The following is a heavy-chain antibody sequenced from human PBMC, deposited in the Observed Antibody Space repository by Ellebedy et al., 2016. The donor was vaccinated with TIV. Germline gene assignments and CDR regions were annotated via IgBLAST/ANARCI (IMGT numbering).Heavy chain of an antibody. V-gene: IGHV1-2*02. CDR2: INPNIGDT. CDR1: GYTFSDYY. Sequence: AASVKVSCKASGYTFSDYYIHWVRQAPGQGLEWMGWINPNIGDTTCAQKFQGRVTMTWDTSISTALMDLSSLRSDDTAVYYCARGMGVTTVYYYFAMDVWGQGTTVTVSS. J-gene: IGHJ6*02. CDR3: ARGMGVTTVYYYFAMDV. D-gene: IGHD4-11*01.